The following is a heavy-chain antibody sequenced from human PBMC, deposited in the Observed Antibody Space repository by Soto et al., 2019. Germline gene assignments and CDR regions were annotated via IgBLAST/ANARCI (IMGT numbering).Heavy chain of an antibody. CDR3: ARGGHIAVVTDSFDS. CDR2: IHPSGGGS. CDR1: GFTFTSSA. Sequence: ASVKVSCKASGFTFTSSAMQWVRQAPGQGLEWMGMIHPSGGGSTYAQKFLGRVTMTMDSSTSTVFMELTSLRSADTAVYYCARGGHIAVVTDSFDSWGQGTLVTVSS. D-gene: IGHD2-21*02. V-gene: IGHV1-46*03. J-gene: IGHJ5*01.